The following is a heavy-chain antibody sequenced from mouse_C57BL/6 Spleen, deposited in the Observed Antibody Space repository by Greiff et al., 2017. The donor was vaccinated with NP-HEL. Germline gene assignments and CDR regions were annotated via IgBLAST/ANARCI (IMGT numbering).Heavy chain of an antibody. J-gene: IGHJ2*01. V-gene: IGHV1-82*01. Sequence: VQLQQSGPELVKPGASVKISCKASGYAFSSSWMNWVKQRPGKGLEWIGRIYPGDGDTNYNGKFKGKATLTADKSSSTAYMQLSSLTSEDSAVYYCAIITTVVANYFDYWGQGTTLTVSS. CDR1: GYAFSSSW. D-gene: IGHD1-1*01. CDR2: IYPGDGDT. CDR3: AIITTVVANYFDY.